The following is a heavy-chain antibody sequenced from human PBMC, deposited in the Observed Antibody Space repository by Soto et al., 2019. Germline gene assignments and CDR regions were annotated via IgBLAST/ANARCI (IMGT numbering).Heavy chain of an antibody. CDR2: IYHSGTT. J-gene: IGHJ4*02. CDR1: GGSINNNKYY. Sequence: SEPLSLTCTVSGGSINNNKYYWDWIRQPPGKGLEWIGSIYHSGTTYYNPSLKSRVTISVDTSKNQFSLKLSSVTAADTAVYYCATKAGYFDYWGQGALVTVSS. D-gene: IGHD6-25*01. V-gene: IGHV4-39*01. CDR3: ATKAGYFDY.